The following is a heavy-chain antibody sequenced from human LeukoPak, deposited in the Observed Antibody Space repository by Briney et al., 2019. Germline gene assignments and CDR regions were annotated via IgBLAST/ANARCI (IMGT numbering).Heavy chain of an antibody. CDR3: AKHAGAFYYFGY. Sequence: NPSETLSLTCTVSGGSISSYYWSWIRQPPGEGLGWIGYIYYSGSTNYNPSLKSRVTISVDTSKNQFSLKLSSVTAADTAVYYCAKHAGAFYYFGYWGQGTLVTVSS. CDR2: IYYSGST. J-gene: IGHJ4*02. V-gene: IGHV4-59*08. CDR1: GGSISSYY. D-gene: IGHD1-26*01.